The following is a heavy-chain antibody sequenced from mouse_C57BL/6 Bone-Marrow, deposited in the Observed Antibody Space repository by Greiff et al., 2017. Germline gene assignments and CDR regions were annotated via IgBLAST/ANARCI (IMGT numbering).Heavy chain of an antibody. CDR2: IDPSDSYT. J-gene: IGHJ3*01. D-gene: IGHD1-1*01. CDR1: GYTFTSYW. Sequence: QVQLQQPGAELVRPGTSVKLSCKASGYTFTSYWMHWVKRRPGQGLEWIGVIDPSDSYTNYNQKFKGKATLTVDTSSSTAYMQLSSLTSEDSAVYYCARFIYYYGSSYAWFAYWGQGTLVTVSA. CDR3: ARFIYYYGSSYAWFAY. V-gene: IGHV1-59*01.